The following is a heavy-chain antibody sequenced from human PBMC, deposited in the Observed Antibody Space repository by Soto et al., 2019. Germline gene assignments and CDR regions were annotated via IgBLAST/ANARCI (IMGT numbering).Heavy chain of an antibody. J-gene: IGHJ6*03. CDR3: ARESQTDDVDIVATSHYYYYMDV. Sequence: GASVKVSCKASGYTFTGYYMHWVRQAPGQGLEWMGWINPNSGGTNYAQKFQGWVTMTRDTSISTAYMELSRLRSDDTAVYYCARESQTDDVDIVATSHYYYYMDVWG. D-gene: IGHD5-12*01. V-gene: IGHV1-2*04. CDR1: GYTFTGYY. CDR2: INPNSGGT.